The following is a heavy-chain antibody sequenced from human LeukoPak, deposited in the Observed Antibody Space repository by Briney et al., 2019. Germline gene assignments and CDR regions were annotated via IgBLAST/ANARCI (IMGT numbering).Heavy chain of an antibody. J-gene: IGHJ4*02. Sequence: PGGSLRLSCAASGFTFSSYWMHWVRQAPGKGLVWVSRINSDGSTTTYAESVKGRFTISRDNAKNTLYLQMNSLGAEDTAVYYCARACGGNCHYDYWGQGTLVTVSS. V-gene: IGHV3-74*01. CDR2: INSDGSTT. CDR3: ARACGGNCHYDY. CDR1: GFTFSSYW. D-gene: IGHD2-21*02.